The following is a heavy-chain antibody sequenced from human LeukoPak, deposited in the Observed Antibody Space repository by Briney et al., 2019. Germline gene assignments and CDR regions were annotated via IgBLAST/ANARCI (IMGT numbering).Heavy chain of an antibody. V-gene: IGHV4-59*08. CDR1: GGSISSYY. J-gene: IGHJ3*02. D-gene: IGHD3-3*01. CDR3: ARFGGYYDFWSGKADDAFDI. CDR2: IYYSGST. Sequence: SETLSLTCTVSGGSISSYYWSWIRQPPGKGLEWIGYIYYSGSTNYNPSLKSRVTISVDTSKNQFSLKLSSVTAADTAVYYCARFGGYYDFWSGKADDAFDIWGQGTMVTVSS.